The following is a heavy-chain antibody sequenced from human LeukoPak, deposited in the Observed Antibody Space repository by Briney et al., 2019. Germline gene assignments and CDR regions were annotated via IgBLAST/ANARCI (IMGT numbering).Heavy chain of an antibody. V-gene: IGHV3-21*01. CDR3: ARSIADDAFDI. CDR2: ISSSSSYI. D-gene: IGHD3-22*01. J-gene: IGHJ3*02. Sequence: GGSLRLSCAASGFTFSSYSMNWVRQAPGKGLEWVSSISSSSSYIYYADSVKGRFTISRDNAKNSLYLQMNSLRAEDTAVCYCARSIADDAFDIWGQGTMVTVSS. CDR1: GFTFSSYS.